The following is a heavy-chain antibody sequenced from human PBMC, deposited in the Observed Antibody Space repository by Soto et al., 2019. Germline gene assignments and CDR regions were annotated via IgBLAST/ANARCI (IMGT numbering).Heavy chain of an antibody. CDR1: GFTFSSYA. Sequence: QLGGSLRLSCAASGFTFSSYAMSWVRQAPGKGLEWVSAISGSGGSTYYADSVKGRFTISRDNSKNTLYLQMNSLRAEDTAVYYCAKSRDIVVVVASLGYYYGMDVWGQGTTVTVSS. J-gene: IGHJ6*02. D-gene: IGHD2-15*01. CDR2: ISGSGGST. V-gene: IGHV3-23*01. CDR3: AKSRDIVVVVASLGYYYGMDV.